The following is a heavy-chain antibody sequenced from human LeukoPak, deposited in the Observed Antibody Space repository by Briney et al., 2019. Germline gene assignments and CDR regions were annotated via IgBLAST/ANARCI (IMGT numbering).Heavy chain of an antibody. CDR3: TRAASSSWYHLTQYCFDY. V-gene: IGHV3-49*04. D-gene: IGHD6-13*01. J-gene: IGHJ4*02. CDR1: GFTFGDYA. Sequence: PGGSLRLSCTASGFTFGDYAMSWVRQAPGKGLEWVGFIRSKAYGGTTEYAASVKGRFTISRDDSKSIAYLQMNSLKTEDTAVYYCTRAASSSWYHLTQYCFDYWGQGTLVTVSS. CDR2: IRSKAYGGTT.